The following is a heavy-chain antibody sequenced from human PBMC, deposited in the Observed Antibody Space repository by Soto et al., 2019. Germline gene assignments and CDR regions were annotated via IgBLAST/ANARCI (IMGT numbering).Heavy chain of an antibody. D-gene: IGHD6-6*01. CDR2: ISPFNGNI. V-gene: IGHV1-18*01. CDR1: GYTFRNYG. CDR3: AKEEGSRALDF. Sequence: AASVKVSCKASGYTFRNYGISWVRQAPGQGLEWMGWISPFNGNIKFGQKFQGRVTMTTDTSTSIAYMELTSLRSDNTAVYYCAKEEGSRALDFWGQGTLVTVSS. J-gene: IGHJ4*02.